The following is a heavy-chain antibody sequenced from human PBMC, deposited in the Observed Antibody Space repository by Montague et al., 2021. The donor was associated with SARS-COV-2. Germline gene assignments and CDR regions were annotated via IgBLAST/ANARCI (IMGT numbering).Heavy chain of an antibody. CDR1: GGSIDGNH. CDR2: IGST. D-gene: IGHD1-1*01. V-gene: IGHV4-59*01. Sequence: SETLSLTCTVSGGSIDGNHWTWVRQSPGKGLEWIGQIGSTNYNPSLESRISTSVDTSKSQFSLKLSSVTAADTAVYYCARAQNTCFIANCVNYFEVWGLGALVTVSS. J-gene: IGHJ4*02. CDR3: ARAQNTCFIANCVNYFEV.